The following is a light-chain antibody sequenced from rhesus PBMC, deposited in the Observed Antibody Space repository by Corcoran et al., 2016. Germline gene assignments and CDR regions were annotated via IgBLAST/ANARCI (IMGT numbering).Light chain of an antibody. CDR1: QGISNW. V-gene: IGKV1-69*01. CDR3: QPHDNSPPA. J-gene: IGKJ4*01. Sequence: DIQMTQSPSSLSASVGDRVTITCRASQGISNWLAWYQQKPGKAPKLLIYRASNLETGVPSRFSGGGVGTDFTLTISSLQPEGIATYYCQPHDNSPPAFGGGTKVEIK. CDR2: RAS.